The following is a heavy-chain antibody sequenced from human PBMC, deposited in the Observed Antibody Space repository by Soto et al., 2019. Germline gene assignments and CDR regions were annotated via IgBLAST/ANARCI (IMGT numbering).Heavy chain of an antibody. Sequence: PSETLSLTCAVSGYSISSGYYWGWIRQPPGKGLEWIGSIYHSGSTYYNPSLKSRVTISVDTSKNQFSLKLSSVTAADTAVYYCARHDSVLRFLEWLPSPGWFDHWGQGTLVTVSS. CDR3: ARHDSVLRFLEWLPSPGWFDH. CDR2: IYHSGST. J-gene: IGHJ5*02. V-gene: IGHV4-38-2*01. CDR1: GYSISSGYY. D-gene: IGHD3-3*01.